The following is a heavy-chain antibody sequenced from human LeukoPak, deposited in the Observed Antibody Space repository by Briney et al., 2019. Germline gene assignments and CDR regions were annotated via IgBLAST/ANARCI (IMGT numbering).Heavy chain of an antibody. J-gene: IGHJ4*02. V-gene: IGHV3-33*03. CDR2: IWYDGSNK. CDR1: GFTFRSHA. D-gene: IGHD3-22*01. Sequence: EPGGSLRLSCATSGFTFRSHAMHWVRQSPGKGLEWVAQIWYDGSNKYYADSVKGRFTISRDNARNSLYLQMNSLRAEDTAVYYCASPLLYYYDSSGYRDYWGQGTLVTVSS. CDR3: ASPLLYYYDSSGYRDY.